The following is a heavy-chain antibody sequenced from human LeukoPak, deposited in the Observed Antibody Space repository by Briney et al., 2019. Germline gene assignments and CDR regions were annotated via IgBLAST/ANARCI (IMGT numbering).Heavy chain of an antibody. J-gene: IGHJ3*02. CDR1: GFTFSSYA. Sequence: GGSLRLSCAASGFTFSSYAMHWVRQAPGKGLEWVAVISYDGSNKYYADSVKGRFTISRDNAKNSLYLQMNSLRAEDTALYYCAKSVPPIYYDSSGLGDDAFDIWGQGTMVTVSS. CDR3: AKSVPPIYYDSSGLGDDAFDI. D-gene: IGHD3-22*01. CDR2: ISYDGSNK. V-gene: IGHV3-30-3*02.